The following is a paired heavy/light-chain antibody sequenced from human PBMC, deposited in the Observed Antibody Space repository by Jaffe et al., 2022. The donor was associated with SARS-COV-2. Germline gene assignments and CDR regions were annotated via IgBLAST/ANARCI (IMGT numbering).Light chain of an antibody. Sequence: DIQVTQSPASLSASIGDKVTISCRASQSISVYLNWYQHKPGKAPNLLIYAASSLHSGVPSRFSGSGSGTAFTLTISSLQPEDFATYYCQQTYRTPWTFGQGTKVEIK. CDR2: AAS. CDR1: QSISVY. V-gene: IGKV1-39*01. CDR3: QQTYRTPWT. J-gene: IGKJ1*01.
Heavy chain of an antibody. V-gene: IGHV4-59*01. D-gene: IGHD5-12*01. Sequence: QVQLQESGPGLVKPSETLSLSCTVSGGSISSDYWTWIRQPPGKGLEWIGYVSHRGSTDYNPSLKSRVTISVDTSRNQVSLKLSSVTAADTAVYFCARGNRDGYNYIYYMDVWGKGTTVLVSS. CDR3: ARGNRDGYNYIYYMDV. CDR2: VSHRGST. J-gene: IGHJ6*03. CDR1: GGSISSDY.